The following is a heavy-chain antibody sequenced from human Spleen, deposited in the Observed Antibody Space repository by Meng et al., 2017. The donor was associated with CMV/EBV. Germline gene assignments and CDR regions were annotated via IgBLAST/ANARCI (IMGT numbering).Heavy chain of an antibody. CDR3: ARTNCGGDCYSDY. Sequence: GESLKISCAASGFAFSSYEMNWVRQPPGEGLEWISYISTSASTIYYADSVKGRFTISRDNTKNSLYLQMNSLRAEDTAFYYCARTNCGGDCYSDYWGQGVRVTVSS. D-gene: IGHD2-21*01. CDR2: ISTSASTI. V-gene: IGHV3-48*03. J-gene: IGHJ4*02. CDR1: GFAFSSYE.